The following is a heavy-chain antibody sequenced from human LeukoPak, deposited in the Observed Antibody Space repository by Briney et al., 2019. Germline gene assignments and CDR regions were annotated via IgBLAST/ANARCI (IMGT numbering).Heavy chain of an antibody. CDR3: ARHHEEAGSLDY. CDR2: IDPSDSYT. CDR1: GYSFTSYW. V-gene: IGHV5-10-1*01. J-gene: IGHJ4*02. Sequence: GESLQISCKGSGYSFTSYWISWVRQMPGRGLEWMGRIDPSDSYTNYSPSFQGHVTISADKSISTAYLQWSSLKASDTAMYYCARHHEEAGSLDYWGQGTLVTVSS. D-gene: IGHD6-19*01.